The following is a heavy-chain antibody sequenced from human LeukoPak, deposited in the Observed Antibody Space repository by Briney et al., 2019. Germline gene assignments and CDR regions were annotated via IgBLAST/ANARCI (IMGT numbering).Heavy chain of an antibody. V-gene: IGHV3-11*06. J-gene: IGHJ4*02. CDR3: ARTSGSLYYYGSGSYYGY. CDR2: ISSSSSYT. Sequence: GGSLRHTCAASGFTFGDYYISWIRQAPGKGLEWVSYISSSSSYTNYADSVKGRFTISSDNAKNSLYLQMNSLRAEDTAVYYCARTSGSLYYYGSGSYYGYWGQGTLVTVSS. D-gene: IGHD3-10*01. CDR1: GFTFGDYY.